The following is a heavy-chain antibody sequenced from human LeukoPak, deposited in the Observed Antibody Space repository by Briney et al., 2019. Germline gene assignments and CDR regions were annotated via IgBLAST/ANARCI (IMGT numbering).Heavy chain of an antibody. D-gene: IGHD3-10*01. V-gene: IGHV4-34*01. CDR2: INHSGST. J-gene: IGHJ4*02. Sequence: SETLSLICAVYGGSFSGYYWSWIRQPPGKGLEWIGEINHSGSTNYNPSLKSRVTISVDTSKNQFSLKLSSVTAADTAVYYCARGGVRGVMWLGYWGQGTLVTVSS. CDR3: ARGGVRGVMWLGY. CDR1: GGSFSGYY.